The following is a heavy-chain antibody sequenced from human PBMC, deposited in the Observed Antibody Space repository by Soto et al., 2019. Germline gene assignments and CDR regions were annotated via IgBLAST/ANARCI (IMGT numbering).Heavy chain of an antibody. CDR1: GLTFDDYA. Sequence: EVQLVESGGDLVQPGRSLRLSCAASGLTFDDYAMHWVRQVPGKGLQWVSGLSWNGVTIGYAASVKGRFTISRDNAKKSLYLQMTGLRPDDTALYSCAASRPYDSSDYSGLHYGMDVLGLGTTGTVS. V-gene: IGHV3-9*01. J-gene: IGHJ6*02. D-gene: IGHD3-22*01. CDR3: AASRPYDSSDYSGLHYGMDV. CDR2: LSWNGVTI.